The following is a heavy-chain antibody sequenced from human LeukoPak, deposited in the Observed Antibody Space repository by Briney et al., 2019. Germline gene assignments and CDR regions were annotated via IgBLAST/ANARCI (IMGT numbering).Heavy chain of an antibody. CDR2: IYGGGST. CDR1: GFTISGNY. Sequence: GGSLRLSCSASGFTISGNYMTWVRQAPGKGLEGVSVIYGGGSTYYADSVKGRFTISRHDSENTVYLQMNSLRAEDTAVYYCAKDPTMIVVVIPDYWGQGTLVTVSS. J-gene: IGHJ4*02. V-gene: IGHV3-53*01. CDR3: AKDPTMIVVVIPDY. D-gene: IGHD3-22*01.